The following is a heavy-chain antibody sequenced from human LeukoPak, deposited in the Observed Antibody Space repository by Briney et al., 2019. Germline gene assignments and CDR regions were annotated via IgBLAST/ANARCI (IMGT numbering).Heavy chain of an antibody. V-gene: IGHV4-59*01. CDR3: ARDKGPYWYFDV. J-gene: IGHJ2*01. Sequence: PSETLSLTCTVSDGSISTSYWNWIRQPPGKGLEWIGNIYNSGTTEYNASLKSRVTISLDTSKNQISLKLSSVTAADTAVYFCARDKGPYWYFDVWGRGTLVTVSS. CDR1: DGSISTSY. CDR2: IYNSGTT.